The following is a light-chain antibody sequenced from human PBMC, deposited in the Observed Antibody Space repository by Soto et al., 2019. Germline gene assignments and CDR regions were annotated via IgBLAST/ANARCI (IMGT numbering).Light chain of an antibody. CDR2: GAS. Sequence: ETVMTQSPATLSVSPGERATLSCRASQSVSSSYLAWYQQKPGQAPRLLIYGASSRATGIPDRFSGSGSGTDFTLTISRLEPEDFAVYYCQQYGSSPRVTFGQGTRLEIK. CDR1: QSVSSSY. J-gene: IGKJ5*01. V-gene: IGKV3-20*01. CDR3: QQYGSSPRVT.